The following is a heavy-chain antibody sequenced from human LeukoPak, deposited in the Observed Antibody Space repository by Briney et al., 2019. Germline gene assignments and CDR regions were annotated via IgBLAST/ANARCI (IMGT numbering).Heavy chain of an antibody. CDR2: IYYNENS. CDR1: GDSFTDYY. V-gene: IGHV4-59*01. Sequence: PSEPLSLTCNVIGDSFTDYYWNWIRQPPGKGMEWIGYIYYNENSNYSPSLKGRVTLSVDTSRNQFSLHLASVTAADTAMYYCARDGGLQSHFDFWGQGILVTVAS. J-gene: IGHJ4*02. D-gene: IGHD3-16*01. CDR3: ARDGGLQSHFDF.